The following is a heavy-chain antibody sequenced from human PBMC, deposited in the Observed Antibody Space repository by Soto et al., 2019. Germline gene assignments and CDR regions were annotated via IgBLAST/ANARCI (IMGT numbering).Heavy chain of an antibody. CDR1: GGSISSEGYY. D-gene: IGHD3-22*01. CDR3: ARGNRGYRY. Sequence: QVQLRESGPGLVKPSQTLSLTCTVSGGSISSEGYYWSWIRQHPGKGLEWIGFIYYSGNTYYNPSLKSRVTISIDTSKNQFALKLPSVTAADTAVYYCARGNRGYRYWGQGTLVTVSS. V-gene: IGHV4-31*03. J-gene: IGHJ4*02. CDR2: IYYSGNT.